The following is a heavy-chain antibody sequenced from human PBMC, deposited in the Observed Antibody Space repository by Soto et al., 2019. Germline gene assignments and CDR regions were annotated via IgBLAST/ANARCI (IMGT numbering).Heavy chain of an antibody. V-gene: IGHV6-1*01. D-gene: IGHD2-8*01. CDR1: GDSVSTNSAA. CDR2: TYYRSKWGN. Sequence: PSQTLSLTCAISGDSVSTNSAAWNWIRQSPSRGLEWLGRTYYRSKWGNDYAVSVKSRITISPDTSKNQFSLKLSSVTAADTAVYYCARLLGYCTNGVCYDYFDYWGQEPWSPSPQ. J-gene: IGHJ4*01. CDR3: ARLLGYCTNGVCYDYFDY.